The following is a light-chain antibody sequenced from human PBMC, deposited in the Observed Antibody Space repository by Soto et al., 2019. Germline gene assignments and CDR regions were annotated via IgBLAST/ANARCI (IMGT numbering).Light chain of an antibody. Sequence: EIVLTQSPGTLSLSPGERSTLSCRASQSVSSSYLAWYQQKPGQAPRLLIYGASSRATGIPDRFTGSGSGTEFTLTISSLQSEDFAVYYCHQYYDWPPWTFGQGTKVDNK. CDR3: HQYYDWPPWT. V-gene: IGKV3-20*01. CDR1: QSVSSSY. J-gene: IGKJ1*01. CDR2: GAS.